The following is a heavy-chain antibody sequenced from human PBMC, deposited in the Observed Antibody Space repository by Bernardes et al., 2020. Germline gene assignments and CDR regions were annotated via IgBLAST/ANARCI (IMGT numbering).Heavy chain of an antibody. CDR2: FSGGST. D-gene: IGHD4-17*01. Sequence: GSLRLSCVASGFTFSSYAMRWVRPAPGQGLEWVSTFSGGSTYYADSVKGRFTISRDNSKNTLYLQMNSLRAEDTAVYYCAKDPDGDYVLNRLDPWGQGTLVTVSS. CDR1: GFTFSSYA. V-gene: IGHV3-23*01. J-gene: IGHJ5*02. CDR3: AKDPDGDYVLNRLDP.